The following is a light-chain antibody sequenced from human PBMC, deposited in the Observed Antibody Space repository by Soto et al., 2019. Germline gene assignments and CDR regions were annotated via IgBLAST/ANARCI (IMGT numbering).Light chain of an antibody. CDR2: GTS. V-gene: IGKV3-11*01. CDR1: QSVSSY. J-gene: IGKJ5*01. CDR3: QQYNNWPFIT. Sequence: EIVLTQSPANLSLSPGDRATLSCRASQSVSSYLAWYQQKPGQSPRLLIYGTSNRATGIPDRFSGSGSGTDFTLTISRLEPEDFAVYYCQQYNNWPFITFGQGTRLEIK.